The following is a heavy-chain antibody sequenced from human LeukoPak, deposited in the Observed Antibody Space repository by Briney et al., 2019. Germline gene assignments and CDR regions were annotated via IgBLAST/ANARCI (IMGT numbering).Heavy chain of an antibody. D-gene: IGHD3-22*01. V-gene: IGHV4-59*03. J-gene: IGHJ5*01. CDR1: GGSITTQY. CDR3: ARTAYSSGYFPNWFDS. CDR2: IYHTGIN. Sequence: SETLSLTCSISGGSITTQYWSWIRQPPGKGLEWSGYIYHTGINKYNPSLKSRVTISVDTSKKQFSLKLSSVTAADTAVYYCARTAYSSGYFPNWFDSWGQGTLVTVSS.